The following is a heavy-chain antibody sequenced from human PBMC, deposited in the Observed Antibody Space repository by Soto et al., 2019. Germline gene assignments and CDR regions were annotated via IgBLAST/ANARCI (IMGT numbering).Heavy chain of an antibody. Sequence: EVQLVESGGGLVQPGGSLRLSCAASGFTFSSYEMNWVRQAPGKGLEWVSYISSSGSTIYYADSVKGRFTISRDNAKNSLYLQMNSLRAEDTAVYYCARLYLSSWGYYYYGMDVWGQGTTVTVSS. CDR1: GFTFSSYE. CDR3: ARLYLSSWGYYYYGMDV. V-gene: IGHV3-48*03. J-gene: IGHJ6*02. D-gene: IGHD6-13*01. CDR2: ISSSGSTI.